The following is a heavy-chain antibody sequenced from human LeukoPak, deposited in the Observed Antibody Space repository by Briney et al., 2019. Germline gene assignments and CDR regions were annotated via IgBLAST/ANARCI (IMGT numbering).Heavy chain of an antibody. V-gene: IGHV4-4*07. J-gene: IGHJ6*02. CDR3: ARDRPYSSSWYLVSHYYGMDV. CDR2: IYTSGST. CDR1: GGSISSYY. Sequence: NPSETLSLTCTVSGGSISSYYWSWIRQPAGKGLEWIGRIYTSGSTNYNPSLKSRVTMSVDTSKNQFSLKLSSVPAADTAVYYCARDRPYSSSWYLVSHYYGMDVWGQGTTVTVSS. D-gene: IGHD6-13*01.